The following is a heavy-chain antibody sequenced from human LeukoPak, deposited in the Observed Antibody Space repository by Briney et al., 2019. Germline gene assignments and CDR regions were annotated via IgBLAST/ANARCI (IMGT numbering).Heavy chain of an antibody. D-gene: IGHD6-25*01. J-gene: IGHJ4*02. CDR2: ITESGGGT. Sequence: GGSLRLSCAASGFTFGSYAMSWVRQAPGRGLEWVSAITESGGGTYNADSVKGRFTISRDNSKKTLFLQMNSLRAEDTAIYYCAKGSAAGHPYYFDYWGQGTLVTVSS. CDR1: GFTFGSYA. CDR3: AKGSAAGHPYYFDY. V-gene: IGHV3-23*01.